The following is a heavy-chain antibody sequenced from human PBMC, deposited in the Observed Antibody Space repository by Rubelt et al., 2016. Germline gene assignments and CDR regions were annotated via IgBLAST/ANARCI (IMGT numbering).Heavy chain of an antibody. CDR1: GFSFNNYA. D-gene: IGHD3-3*01. Sequence: GFSFNNYAMHWVRQAPGKGLECVSLMSKDGKKEYYADSVKGRFTISRDNSKNTLYLQMNSLRAEDTAVYYCAPIFGVPDYGMDVWGQGTTVTVSS. V-gene: IGHV3-30*04. CDR2: MSKDGKKE. CDR3: APIFGVPDYGMDV. J-gene: IGHJ6*02.